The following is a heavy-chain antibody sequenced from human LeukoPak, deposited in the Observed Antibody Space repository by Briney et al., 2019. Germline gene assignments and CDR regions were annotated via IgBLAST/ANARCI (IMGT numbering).Heavy chain of an antibody. CDR3: ARVLETDCSGGSCYSGLDY. Sequence: GGSLRLSCAASGFTFSRYNMNWVRQAPGKGLEWVSSISRTGNYIYYADSVKGRFTISRDNAQNSLFLQMNSLRVEDMAVYYCARVLETDCSGGSCYSGLDYWAREPWSPSPQ. V-gene: IGHV3-21*01. CDR1: GFTFSRYN. J-gene: IGHJ4*02. D-gene: IGHD2-15*01. CDR2: ISRTGNYI.